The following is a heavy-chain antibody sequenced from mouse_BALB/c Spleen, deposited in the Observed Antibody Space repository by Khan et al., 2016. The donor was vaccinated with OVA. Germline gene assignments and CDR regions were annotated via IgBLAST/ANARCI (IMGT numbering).Heavy chain of an antibody. J-gene: IGHJ4*01. CDR1: GYSITSDYA. CDR3: AEQNYYSYAVDY. Sequence: EVQLQESGPGLVKPSQSLSLTCTVTGYSITSDYAWSWIRPFPGNKLEWMGYIRYSGSTSYNPSLQSRISITRDTSKNQFSLQLNSVTTEDTATYNCAEQNYYSYAVDYWGQGTSVTVSS. D-gene: IGHD1-1*01. CDR2: IRYSGST. V-gene: IGHV3-2*02.